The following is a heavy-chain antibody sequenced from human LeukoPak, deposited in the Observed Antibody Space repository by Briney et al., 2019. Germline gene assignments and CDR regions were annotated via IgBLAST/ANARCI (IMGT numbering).Heavy chain of an antibody. CDR3: ARYSPTTVTHVDY. Sequence: SETLSLTCAVSGYSISSGYYWGWIRQPPGKGLEWIGSIYHSGSTYYNPSLKSRVTISVDTSRNQFSLKLSSVTAAGTAVYYCARYSPTTVTHVDYWGQGTLVTVSS. CDR2: IYHSGST. D-gene: IGHD4-17*01. CDR1: GYSISSGYY. J-gene: IGHJ4*02. V-gene: IGHV4-38-2*01.